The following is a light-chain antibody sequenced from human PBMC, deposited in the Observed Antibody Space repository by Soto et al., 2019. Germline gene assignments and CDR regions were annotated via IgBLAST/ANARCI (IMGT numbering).Light chain of an antibody. CDR2: GAS. V-gene: IGKV3-20*01. CDR1: QSVTSNY. CDR3: RQYGSSPGT. J-gene: IGKJ1*01. Sequence: IVLTQSPGTLSSSPGERATLSCRASQSVTSNYLAWYQQKPGQAPRLLIFGASIRATGLPDRFSGGGSGTDFTLTISRLEPEDFAVYYCRQYGSSPGTFGQGTKVEIK.